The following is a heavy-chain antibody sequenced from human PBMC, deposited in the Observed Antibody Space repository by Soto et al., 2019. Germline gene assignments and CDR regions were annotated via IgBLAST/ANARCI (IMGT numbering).Heavy chain of an antibody. J-gene: IGHJ6*02. D-gene: IGHD5-12*01. Sequence: EVQLVESGGGFVQPGGSLRLSCAASGFTFDSYWMTWVRQAPGKGLEWVAHIKQDGGQTYYVDSVKGRFIISRDNAKTSLYLQMNSLRAEDTSVYFCARGGNGYENWPPYYYYGMDVWGQGTTVTVSS. CDR3: ARGGNGYENWPPYYYYGMDV. V-gene: IGHV3-7*01. CDR2: IKQDGGQT. CDR1: GFTFDSYW.